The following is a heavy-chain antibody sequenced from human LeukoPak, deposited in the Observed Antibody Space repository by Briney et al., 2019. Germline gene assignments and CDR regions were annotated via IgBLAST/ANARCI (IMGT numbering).Heavy chain of an antibody. J-gene: IGHJ4*02. V-gene: IGHV4-39*01. CDR3: ARNYGSGSYYEI. D-gene: IGHD3-10*01. CDR1: GGSISSSSYY. Sequence: SETLSLTCTVSGGSISSSSYYWGWVRQPPGTGLEWIGSIYYSGSTYYNPSLKSRVTISVDTSKNQFSLKLSSVTAADTAVYYCARNYGSGSYYEIWGQGTLVTVSS. CDR2: IYYSGST.